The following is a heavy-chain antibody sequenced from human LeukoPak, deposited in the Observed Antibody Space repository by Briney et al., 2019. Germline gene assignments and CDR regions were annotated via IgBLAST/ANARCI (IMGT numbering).Heavy chain of an antibody. J-gene: IGHJ6*03. Sequence: GASVKVSCKASGYTFTGYYMHWVRQAPGQGLEWMGWINPNSGGTNYAQKFQGRVTMTRDTSISTAYMELSRLRSDDTAVYYCASHPTYSSSTNYYYYYMDVWGKGTTVTVSS. V-gene: IGHV1-2*02. CDR2: INPNSGGT. CDR1: GYTFTGYY. D-gene: IGHD6-6*01. CDR3: ASHPTYSSSTNYYYYYMDV.